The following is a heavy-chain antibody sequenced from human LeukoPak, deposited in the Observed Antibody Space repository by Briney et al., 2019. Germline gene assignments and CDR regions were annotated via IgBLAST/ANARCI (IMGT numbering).Heavy chain of an antibody. D-gene: IGHD6-19*01. CDR1: GFTFSSYW. CDR3: AKGSRWLVRSHFDY. CDR2: INSDGSST. Sequence: GGSLRLSCAASGFTFSSYWMHWVRQAPGKGLVWVSRINSDGSSTSYADSVKGRFTISRDNAKNSLYLQMNSLRAEDTALYYCAKGSRWLVRSHFDYWGQGTLVTVSS. V-gene: IGHV3-74*01. J-gene: IGHJ4*02.